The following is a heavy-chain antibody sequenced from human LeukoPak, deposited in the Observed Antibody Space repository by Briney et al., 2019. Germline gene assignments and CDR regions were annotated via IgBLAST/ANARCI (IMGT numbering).Heavy chain of an antibody. J-gene: IGHJ4*02. Sequence: GASVKVSCKASGGTFSSYAISWVRQAPGQGLEWMGGIIPIFGTANYAQKFQGRVTITADESTSTAYMELSSLRSEDTAVYYCARESARGNYDYVWGSFGYWGQGTLVTVSS. CDR1: GGTFSSYA. CDR3: ARESARGNYDYVWGSFGY. D-gene: IGHD3-16*01. CDR2: IIPIFGTA. V-gene: IGHV1-69*13.